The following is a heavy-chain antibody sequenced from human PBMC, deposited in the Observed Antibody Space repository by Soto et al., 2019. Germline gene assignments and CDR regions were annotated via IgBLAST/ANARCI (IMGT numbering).Heavy chain of an antibody. D-gene: IGHD3-22*01. Sequence: ASVKVSCKASGYTFTSYGISWVRQAPGQGLEWMGWISAYNGNTNYAQKLQGRVTMTTDTSTSTAYMELRSLRSDDTAVYYCARAGYYDSRGFCDYWVQGTLVTVSS. J-gene: IGHJ4*02. CDR1: GYTFTSYG. V-gene: IGHV1-18*04. CDR2: ISAYNGNT. CDR3: ARAGYYDSRGFCDY.